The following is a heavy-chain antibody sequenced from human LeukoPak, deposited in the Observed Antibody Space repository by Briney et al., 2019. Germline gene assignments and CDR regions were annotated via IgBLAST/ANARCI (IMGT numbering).Heavy chain of an antibody. CDR2: ISYDGSNK. CDR3: ARDWVYYDSSGYEVDWFDP. CDR1: GFTFSSYG. V-gene: IGHV3-30*03. D-gene: IGHD3-22*01. J-gene: IGHJ5*02. Sequence: GGSLRLSCAASGFTFSSYGMHWVRQAPGKGLEWVAVISYDGSNKYYADSVKGRFTISRDNSKNTLYLQMNSLRAEDTAVYYCARDWVYYDSSGYEVDWFDPWGQGTLVTVSS.